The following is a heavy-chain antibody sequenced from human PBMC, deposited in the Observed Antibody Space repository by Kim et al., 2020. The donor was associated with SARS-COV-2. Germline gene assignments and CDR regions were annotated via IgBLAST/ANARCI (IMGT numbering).Heavy chain of an antibody. CDR3: AKDLKTAALFDY. J-gene: IGHJ4*02. V-gene: IGHV3-23*01. D-gene: IGHD2-15*01. Sequence: YADSVKGRFTISRANSKNTLYLRMNSLRAEDTAVYYCAKDLKTAALFDYWGQGTLVTVSS.